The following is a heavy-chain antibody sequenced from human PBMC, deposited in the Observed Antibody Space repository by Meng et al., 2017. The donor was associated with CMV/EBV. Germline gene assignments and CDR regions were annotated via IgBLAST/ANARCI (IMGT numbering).Heavy chain of an antibody. J-gene: IGHJ4*02. Sequence: QVQSQPCGGVLLKRSETLSLTCAVYVGSFIVYYWSWIRQPPGKGLEWIGEINHSGSTNYNPSLKSRVTISVDTSKNQFSLKLSSVTAADTAVYYCARESMVRGEDWGQGTLVTVSS. CDR2: INHSGST. CDR3: ARESMVRGED. CDR1: VGSFIVYY. V-gene: IGHV4-34*01. D-gene: IGHD3-10*01.